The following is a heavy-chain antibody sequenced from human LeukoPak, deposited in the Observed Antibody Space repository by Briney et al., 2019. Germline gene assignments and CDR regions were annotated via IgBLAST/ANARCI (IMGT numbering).Heavy chain of an antibody. CDR1: GFTFSSYA. V-gene: IGHV3-23*01. J-gene: IGHJ4*02. CDR3: AKASGNSGRDYTPFDY. D-gene: IGHD3-3*01. CDR2: ISGSGGST. Sequence: GGSLRLSCAASGFTFSSYAMSWVRQAPGKGLEWVSGISGSGGSTYYAESVKGRFTISRDNSKNTPYLQMNSLRAEDTAVYYCAKASGNSGRDYTPFDYWGQGTLVTVSS.